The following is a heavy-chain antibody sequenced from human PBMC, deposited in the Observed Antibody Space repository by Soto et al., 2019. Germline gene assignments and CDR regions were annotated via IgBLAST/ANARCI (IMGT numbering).Heavy chain of an antibody. J-gene: IGHJ4*02. CDR1: GFTFSTYK. V-gene: IGHV3-48*01. CDR2: IDTTNII. D-gene: IGHD1-26*01. CDR3: AKEGGLSGSYYISSSYYLDY. Sequence: GGSLRLSCAASGFTFSTYKMNWVRQAPGKGLEWISYIDTTNIIYQRDSVKGRFTISRDNSKNTLYLQMNSLRAEDTSVYYCAKEGGLSGSYYISSSYYLDYWGQGTLVTVSS.